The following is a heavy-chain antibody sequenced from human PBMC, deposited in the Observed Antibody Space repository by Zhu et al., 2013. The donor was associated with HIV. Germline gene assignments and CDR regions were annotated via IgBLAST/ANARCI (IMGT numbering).Heavy chain of an antibody. D-gene: IGHD6-6*01. CDR1: GYTFTSYA. CDR2: INAGNGNT. J-gene: IGHJ5*02. CDR3: AREHIAARRGAPRYWFDP. V-gene: IGHV1-3*01. Sequence: QVQLVQSGAEVKKPGASVKVSCKASGYTFTSYAMHWVRQAPGQRLEWMGWINAGNGNTKYSQKFQGRVTITRDTSASTAYMELSSLRSEDTAVYYCAREHIAARRGAPRYWFDPWGQGTLVTVSS.